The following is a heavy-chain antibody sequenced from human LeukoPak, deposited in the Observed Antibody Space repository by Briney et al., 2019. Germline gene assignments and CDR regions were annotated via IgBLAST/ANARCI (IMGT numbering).Heavy chain of an antibody. J-gene: IGHJ6*04. V-gene: IGHV1-18*04. D-gene: IGHD3-10*01. Sequence: ASVRVSCKASGYTFTSYGISWVRQAPGQGRERMGWISAYNGNTNYAQKLQGRVTMTTDTSTSTAYMELRSLRSDDTAVYYCARDERAGSGSYKYYYYGMDVWGKGTTVTVSS. CDR2: ISAYNGNT. CDR3: ARDERAGSGSYKYYYYGMDV. CDR1: GYTFTSYG.